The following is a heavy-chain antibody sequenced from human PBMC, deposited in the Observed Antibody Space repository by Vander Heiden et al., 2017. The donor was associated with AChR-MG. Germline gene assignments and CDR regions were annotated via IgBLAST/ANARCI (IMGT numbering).Heavy chain of an antibody. Sequence: EVQLVESGGGLVQPGGSLRLSCAASGFTFRSYSMNWVRQAPGKGLEWVSYISSSSSTIYYADSVKGRFTISRDNAKNSLYLQMNSLRDEDTAVYYCAILGFYDILTGPMDVWGQGTTVTVSS. J-gene: IGHJ6*02. CDR2: ISSSSSTI. V-gene: IGHV3-48*02. CDR3: AILGFYDILTGPMDV. CDR1: GFTFRSYS. D-gene: IGHD3-9*01.